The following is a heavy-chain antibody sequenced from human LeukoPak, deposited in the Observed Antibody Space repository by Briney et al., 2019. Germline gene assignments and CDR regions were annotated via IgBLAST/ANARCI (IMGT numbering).Heavy chain of an antibody. CDR1: GGSFSGYY. J-gene: IGHJ6*03. CDR3: ARDESSSWYMDV. CDR2: INHSGST. V-gene: IGHV4-34*01. D-gene: IGHD6-13*01. Sequence: PSETLSLTCAVYGGSFSGYYWSWIRQPPGKGLEWIGEINHSGSTNYNPSLKSRVTISVDTSKNQFSLKLSSVTAADAAVYYCARDESSSWYMDVWGKGTTVTVSS.